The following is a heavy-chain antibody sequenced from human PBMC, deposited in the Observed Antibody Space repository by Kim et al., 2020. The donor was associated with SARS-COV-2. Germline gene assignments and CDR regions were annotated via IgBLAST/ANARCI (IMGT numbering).Heavy chain of an antibody. V-gene: IGHV5-10-1*01. CDR3: ARRGTMVRGVIIGPGLDP. D-gene: IGHD3-10*01. CDR2: IDPSDSYT. CDR1: GYSFTSYW. J-gene: IGHJ5*02. Sequence: GESLKISCKGSGYSFTSYWISWVRQMPGKGLEWMGRIDPSDSYTNYSPSFQGHVTISADKSISTAYLQWSSLKASDTAMYYCARRGTMVRGVIIGPGLDPWGQGTLVTVSS.